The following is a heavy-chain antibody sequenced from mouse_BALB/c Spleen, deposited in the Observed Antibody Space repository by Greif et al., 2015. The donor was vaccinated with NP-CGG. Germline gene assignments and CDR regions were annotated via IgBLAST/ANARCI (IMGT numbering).Heavy chain of an antibody. V-gene: IGHV2-2*02. CDR3: ARPYDGYDYYAMDY. Sequence: VQLQQSGPGLVQPSQSLSITCTVSGFSLTSYGVHWVRQSPGKGLEWLGVIWSGGSTDYNAAFISRLSISKDNSKSQVFFKMNRLQANDTAIYYCARPYDGYDYYAMDYWGQGTSVTVSS. CDR2: IWSGGST. CDR1: GFSLTSYG. J-gene: IGHJ4*01. D-gene: IGHD2-3*01.